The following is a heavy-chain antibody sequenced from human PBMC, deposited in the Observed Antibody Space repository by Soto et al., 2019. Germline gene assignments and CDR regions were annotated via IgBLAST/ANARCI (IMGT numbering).Heavy chain of an antibody. Sequence: PSETLSLTCAVYGGSFSGYYWSWIRQSPGKGLEWIGEINHSGSTNYNPSLKSRVTISVDTSKNQFSLKLSSVTAADTAVYYCARKSCRSTSCLKDWFDPWGQGTLVTVSS. CDR2: INHSGST. CDR1: GGSFSGYY. V-gene: IGHV4-34*01. J-gene: IGHJ5*02. CDR3: ARKSCRSTSCLKDWFDP. D-gene: IGHD2-2*01.